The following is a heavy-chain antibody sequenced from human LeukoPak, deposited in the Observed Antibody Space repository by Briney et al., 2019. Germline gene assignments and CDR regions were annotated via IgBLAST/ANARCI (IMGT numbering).Heavy chain of an antibody. Sequence: SETLSLTCTVSGGSITNYYWSWIRQPPGKGLEWIGFSYYNGNTNYNPSLKSRVTISVDTSKNQFSLKLNSVTAADTAVYYCARPRLLYGSGPTLVWGPGTLVTVSS. V-gene: IGHV4-59*12. J-gene: IGHJ4*02. D-gene: IGHD3-10*01. CDR1: GGSITNYY. CDR2: SYYNGNT. CDR3: ARPRLLYGSGPTLV.